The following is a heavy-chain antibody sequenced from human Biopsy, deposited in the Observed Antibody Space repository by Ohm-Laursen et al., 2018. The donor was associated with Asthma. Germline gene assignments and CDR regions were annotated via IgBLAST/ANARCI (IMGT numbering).Heavy chain of an antibody. CDR1: GFTFGDYW. Sequence: SLRLSCTASGFTFGDYWMSWVRQVPGKGLEWVANIKHDGSEKNHVDSLKGRFTISRDNAKNLLFLQMNSPRAEDTAVYYCARTFHFWSPYHAEHYQLWGQGTLVTVSS. CDR3: ARTFHFWSPYHAEHYQL. V-gene: IGHV3-7*01. J-gene: IGHJ1*01. D-gene: IGHD3-3*01. CDR2: IKHDGSEK.